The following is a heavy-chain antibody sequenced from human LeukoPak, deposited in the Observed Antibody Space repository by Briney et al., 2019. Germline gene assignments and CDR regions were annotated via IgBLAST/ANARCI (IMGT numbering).Heavy chain of an antibody. CDR3: ARARSGSSWYYFDY. CDR1: GFTFSSYA. V-gene: IGHV3-30*04. CDR2: ISYDGSNK. Sequence: PGGSLRLSCAASGFTFSSYAMHWVRQAPGKGLEWVAVISYDGSNKYYADSVKGRFTISRDNSKNTLYLQMNSLRAEDTAVYYCARARSGSSWYYFDYWGQGTLVTVSS. D-gene: IGHD6-13*01. J-gene: IGHJ4*02.